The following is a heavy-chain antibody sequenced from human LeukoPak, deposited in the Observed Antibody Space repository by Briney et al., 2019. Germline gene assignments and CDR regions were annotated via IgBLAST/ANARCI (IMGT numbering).Heavy chain of an antibody. CDR2: INHSGST. CDR1: GGSISSGGYY. J-gene: IGHJ6*02. V-gene: IGHV4-39*07. D-gene: IGHD2-2*01. Sequence: SETLSLTCTVSGGSISSGGYYWSWIRQHPGKGLEWIGEINHSGSTNYNPSLKSRVTISVDTSKNQFCLKLSSVTAADTAVYYCAQRDMDVWGQGTTVTVSS. CDR3: AQRDMDV.